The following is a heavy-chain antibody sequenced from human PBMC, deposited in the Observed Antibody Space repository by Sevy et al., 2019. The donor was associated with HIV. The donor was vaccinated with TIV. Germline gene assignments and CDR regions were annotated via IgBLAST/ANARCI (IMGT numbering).Heavy chain of an antibody. J-gene: IGHJ4*02. D-gene: IGHD6-19*01. CDR1: GFTYNGYG. V-gene: IGHV3-33*01. CDR3: ARESIAVAGIGYYFHY. Sequence: GGSLRLSCAAFGFTYNGYGMHWVRQAPGKGLEWEAVICYDGSNKEYADSVKGRFTISRDNSKNTLYLQMNNLRAEDTAVYYCARESIAVAGIGYYFHYWGQGTLVTVSS. CDR2: ICYDGSNK.